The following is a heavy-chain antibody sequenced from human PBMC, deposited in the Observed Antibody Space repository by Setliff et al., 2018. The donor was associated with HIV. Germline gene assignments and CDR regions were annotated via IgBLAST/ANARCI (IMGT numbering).Heavy chain of an antibody. D-gene: IGHD2-2*02. CDR1: GGNLRTYG. J-gene: IGHJ6*03. V-gene: IGHV1-69*13. CDR3: ARVRGRQPLLYEGYMDV. Sequence: SVKVSCKASGGNLRTYGVTWVRQAPGQGLEWMGGINTLFNESTYAEKFQGRVTITADESTTTAYMELSSLRSEDTAVYYCARVRGRQPLLYEGYMDVWGKG. CDR2: INTLFNES.